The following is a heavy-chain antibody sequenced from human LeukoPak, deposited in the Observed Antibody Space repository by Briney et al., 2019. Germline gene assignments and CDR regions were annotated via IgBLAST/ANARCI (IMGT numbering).Heavy chain of an antibody. CDR3: ARDLGLWFEGDYYYGMDV. J-gene: IGHJ6*02. D-gene: IGHD3-10*01. V-gene: IGHV1-3*01. CDR2: INAGNGNT. Sequence: ASVKVSCKASGYTFTSYAMHWARQAPGQRLEWMGWINAGNGNTKYSQKFQGRVTITRDTSASTAYMELSSLRSEDTAVYYCARDLGLWFEGDYYYGMDVWGQGTTVTVSS. CDR1: GYTFTSYA.